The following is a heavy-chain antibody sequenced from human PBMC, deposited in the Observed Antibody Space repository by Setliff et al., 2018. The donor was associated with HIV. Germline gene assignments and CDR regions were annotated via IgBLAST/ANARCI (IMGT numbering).Heavy chain of an antibody. V-gene: IGHV3-21*01. D-gene: IGHD6-25*01. CDR3: ARVRARYSSGWSFDY. CDR1: GFIFSKYS. Sequence: PGGSLRLSCAASGFIFSKYSMNWVRQAPGKGLEWVSSISGSTIYYADSVKGRFFVSRDDAKNSLFLQMNSLKAEDTAVYFCARVRARYSSGWSFDYWGQGTPVTVSS. CDR2: ISGSTI. J-gene: IGHJ4*02.